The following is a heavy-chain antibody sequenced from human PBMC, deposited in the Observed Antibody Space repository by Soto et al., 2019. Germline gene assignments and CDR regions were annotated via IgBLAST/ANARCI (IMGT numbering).Heavy chain of an antibody. CDR1: GVTFSGYA. CDR2: VSHDGRNT. J-gene: IGHJ1*01. D-gene: IGHD3-22*01. V-gene: IGHV3-30*03. CDR3: AREDESSGRAGTFQH. Sequence: GGSVGLSCAASGVTFSGYAMQWVRQGPGKGLEWVAVVSHDGRNTHYADSVKGRFTISRDNSKNTLFLEMDSLSVEDTAVYYCAREDESSGRAGTFQHWGQGTLVTVSS.